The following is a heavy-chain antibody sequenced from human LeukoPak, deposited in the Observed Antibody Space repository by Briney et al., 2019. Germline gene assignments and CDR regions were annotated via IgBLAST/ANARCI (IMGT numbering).Heavy chain of an antibody. CDR2: IKQDGSEE. J-gene: IGHJ4*02. Sequence: GGSLRLSCAASGFTFSSYWMSWVRQAPGKGLEWVANIKQDGSEENFLDSVKGRFTISRDNAKKSLYPQMNSLRAEDTAVYYCARGSSAGATLRHDYWGQGTLVTVSS. V-gene: IGHV3-7*01. CDR1: GFTFSSYW. CDR3: ARGSSAGATLRHDY. D-gene: IGHD1-26*01.